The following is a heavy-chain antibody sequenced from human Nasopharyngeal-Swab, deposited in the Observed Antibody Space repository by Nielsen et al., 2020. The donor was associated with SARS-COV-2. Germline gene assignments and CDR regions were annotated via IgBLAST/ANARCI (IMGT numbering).Heavy chain of an antibody. D-gene: IGHD6-19*01. J-gene: IGHJ4*02. CDR3: AKLYSSGWYLGY. Sequence: GGSLRLSCAASGFTFDDYAMHWVRQAPGKGLEWVSGISWNSGSIGYADSVKGRFTISRDNAKNSLYLQMNSLRAEDTALYYCAKLYSSGWYLGYWGQGTLVTVSS. CDR1: GFTFDDYA. V-gene: IGHV3-9*01. CDR2: ISWNSGSI.